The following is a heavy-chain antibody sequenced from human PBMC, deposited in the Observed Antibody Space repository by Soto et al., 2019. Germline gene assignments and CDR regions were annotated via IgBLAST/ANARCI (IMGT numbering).Heavy chain of an antibody. D-gene: IGHD6-13*01. V-gene: IGHV1-69*13. CDR1: GGTFSSYA. Sequence: SVKVSCKASGGTFSSYAISWVRQAPGQGLEWMGGIIPIFGTANYAQKFQGRVTITADESTSTAYMELSSLRSEDTAVYYCARVPLLVPPRYYFDYWGQGTLVTVSS. J-gene: IGHJ4*02. CDR2: IIPIFGTA. CDR3: ARVPLLVPPRYYFDY.